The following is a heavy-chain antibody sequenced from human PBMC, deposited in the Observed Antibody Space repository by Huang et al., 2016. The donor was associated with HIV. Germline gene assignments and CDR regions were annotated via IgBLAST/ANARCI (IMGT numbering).Heavy chain of an antibody. D-gene: IGHD2-2*01. CDR3: ARQGGDCTSISCYLSWFDP. CDR2: MHHSGTA. V-gene: IGHV4-39*01. CDR1: GGSVSSRNYY. Sequence: QLQLQESGTGLVKPSQNLSLTCTVFGGSVSSRNYYWAGIRQNPGKVLEWIGSMHHSGTAYYNRSLKSRVSMIVDKSKNQFSLEVTSATAADSAIYYCARQGGDCTSISCYLSWFDPWGQGTLVTVSS. J-gene: IGHJ5*02.